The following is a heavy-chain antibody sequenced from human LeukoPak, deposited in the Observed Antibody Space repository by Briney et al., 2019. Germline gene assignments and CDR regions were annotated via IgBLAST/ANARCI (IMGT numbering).Heavy chain of an antibody. Sequence: PSETLSLTCAVYGGSFSGYYWSWIRQPPGKGLEWIGEINHSGSTNYNPSLKSRLTISVDTSKNQFSLKLSSVTAADTAVYYCARVEIVVVPAAMSYYYYYYMDVWGKGTTVTVSS. CDR3: ARVEIVVVPAAMSYYYYYYMDV. CDR1: GGSFSGYY. CDR2: INHSGST. V-gene: IGHV4-34*01. J-gene: IGHJ6*03. D-gene: IGHD2-2*01.